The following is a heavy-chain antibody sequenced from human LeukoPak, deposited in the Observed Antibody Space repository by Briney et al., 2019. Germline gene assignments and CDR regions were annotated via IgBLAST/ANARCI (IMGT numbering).Heavy chain of an antibody. Sequence: GGSLKLSCAASGFIFSGSDIHYFRQASGKGLEWVGRIKVRADNFVTAYAAPVKGGFTISRDDSKNTAYLQMNSLKTEDTAMYYCRLRSTEDPFKWFDPWGQGTLVTVPS. J-gene: IGHJ5*02. CDR2: IKVRADNFVT. CDR3: RLRSTEDPFKWFDP. CDR1: GFIFSGSD. V-gene: IGHV3-73*01. D-gene: IGHD2-2*01.